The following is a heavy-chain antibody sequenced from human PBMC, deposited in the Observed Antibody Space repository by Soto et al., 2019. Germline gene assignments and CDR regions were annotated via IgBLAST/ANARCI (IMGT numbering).Heavy chain of an antibody. D-gene: IGHD3-10*01. V-gene: IGHV4-59*01. CDR1: GASISDDY. CDR2: ISHSGST. CDR3: AREARGVISGMDV. J-gene: IGHJ6*02. Sequence: ETLSLTGPVSGASISDDYWGWIRQPPGKGLEWIGHISHSGSTNYNPSLKSRVTISVDTSKRQFSLKLSSVTAADTAVYYCAREARGVISGMDVWGQGTKVTVSS.